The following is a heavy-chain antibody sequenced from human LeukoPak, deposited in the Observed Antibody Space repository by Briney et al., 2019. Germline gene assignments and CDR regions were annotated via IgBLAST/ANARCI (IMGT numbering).Heavy chain of an antibody. J-gene: IGHJ4*02. Sequence: EASVKVSCKASGYTFTGYYMHWVRQAPGQGLEWMGWINPNSGGTNYAQKFQGRVTMTRDTSISTAYMELSRLRSDDTAVYYCARDQGFVVPAAMKEWERDYWGQGTLVTVSS. CDR3: ARDQGFVVPAAMKEWERDY. CDR1: GYTFTGYY. CDR2: INPNSGGT. D-gene: IGHD2-2*01. V-gene: IGHV1-2*02.